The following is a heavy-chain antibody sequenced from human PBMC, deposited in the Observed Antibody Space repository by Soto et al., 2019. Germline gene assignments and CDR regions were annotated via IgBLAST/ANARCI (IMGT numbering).Heavy chain of an antibody. Sequence: SETLSLTCTVSGGSVSSSSYYWGWIRQPPGKGLEWIGSIYYSGSTYYNPSIKSRVTISVDTSKNQFSLKLSSVTAADTAVYYCARHPRAVRQAEYYYGMDVWGQGTTVTVSS. J-gene: IGHJ6*02. CDR3: ARHPRAVRQAEYYYGMDV. CDR2: IYYSGST. V-gene: IGHV4-39*01. CDR1: GGSVSSSSYY.